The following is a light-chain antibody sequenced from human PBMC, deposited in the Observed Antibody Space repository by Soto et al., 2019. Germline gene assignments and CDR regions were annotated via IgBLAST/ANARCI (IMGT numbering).Light chain of an antibody. CDR3: QQYNSYSWT. J-gene: IGKJ1*01. V-gene: IGKV1-5*01. CDR1: QTISSL. Sequence: DTQMTQSPSTLSASVGDRVTITCRASQTISSLLAWYQQKPGKAPKLLIYDASSLESGVPSRFSGSGSGTEFTLTISSLQPDDFATYYCQQYNSYSWTFGQGTKVDI. CDR2: DAS.